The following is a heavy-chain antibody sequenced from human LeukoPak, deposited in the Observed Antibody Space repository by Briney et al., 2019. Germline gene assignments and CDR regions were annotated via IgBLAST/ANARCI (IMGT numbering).Heavy chain of an antibody. CDR2: ISGSGGST. V-gene: IGHV3-23*01. CDR1: GFTFSSYA. D-gene: IGHD2-15*01. CDR3: ARVKRDCSGGSCYSYDY. J-gene: IGHJ4*02. Sequence: QPGGSLRLSCAASGFTFSSYAMSWVRQAPGKGLEWVSAISGSGGSTYYADSVKGRFTISRDNSKNTLYLQMNSLRAEDTAVYYCARVKRDCSGGSCYSYDYWGQGTLVTVSS.